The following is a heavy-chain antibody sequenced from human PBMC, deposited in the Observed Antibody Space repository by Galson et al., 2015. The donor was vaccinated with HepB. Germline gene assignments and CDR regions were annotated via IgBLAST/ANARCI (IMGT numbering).Heavy chain of an antibody. CDR3: ARDVVVVPAAGSYDAFDI. CDR1: GYTFTSYG. Sequence: SVKVSCKASGYTFTSYGISWVRQAPGQGLEWMGWISAYNGNTNYAQKLQGRVTMTTDTSTSTAYMELRSLRSDDTAVYYCARDVVVVPAAGSYDAFDIWGQGTMVTVSS. J-gene: IGHJ3*02. V-gene: IGHV1-18*01. D-gene: IGHD2-2*01. CDR2: ISAYNGNT.